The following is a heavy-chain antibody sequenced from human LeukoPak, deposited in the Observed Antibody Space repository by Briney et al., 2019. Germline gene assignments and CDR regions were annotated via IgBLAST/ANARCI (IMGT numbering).Heavy chain of an antibody. V-gene: IGHV4-4*02. J-gene: IGHJ6*04. CDR2: IYHSGST. CDR1: GGSISSRNW. CDR3: ARDCSSTSCYNYYYGMDV. Sequence: PSETLSLTCAVSGGSISSRNWWSWVRQPPGKGLEWIGEIYHSGSTNYNPSLKSRVTISVDKSKNQFSLKLSSVTAADTAVYYCARDCSSTSCYNYYYGMDVWGKGTTVTVSS. D-gene: IGHD2-2*02.